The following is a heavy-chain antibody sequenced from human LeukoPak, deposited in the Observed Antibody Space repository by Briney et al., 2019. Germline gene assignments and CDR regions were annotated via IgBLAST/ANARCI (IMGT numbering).Heavy chain of an antibody. J-gene: IGHJ4*02. CDR2: IRSKVYGGTT. CDR3: SSCCTSTSCYDY. V-gene: IGHV3-49*04. D-gene: IGHD2-2*01. Sequence: GGSLRLSCTASGFTFGDYAMSWVRQAPGKGLEWVGFIRSKVYGGTTEYAASVKGRFTISRDDSKSIAYLQMNSLKTEDTAVYYCSSCCTSTSCYDYWGQGTLVTVSS. CDR1: GFTFGDYA.